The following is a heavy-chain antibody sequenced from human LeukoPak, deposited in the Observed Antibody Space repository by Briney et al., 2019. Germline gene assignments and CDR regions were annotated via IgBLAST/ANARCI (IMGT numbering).Heavy chain of an antibody. D-gene: IGHD2-15*01. Sequence: PGGSLRLSCAASGFTFSNAWMSWVRQAPGKGLEWVGRIKSKTDGGTTDYAAPVKGRFTISRDDSKNTLYLQMNSLKTEDTAVYYCLGYCSGGSCSFDAFDIWGQGTMVTVSS. CDR3: LGYCSGGSCSFDAFDI. V-gene: IGHV3-15*01. CDR2: IKSKTDGGTT. J-gene: IGHJ3*02. CDR1: GFTFSNAW.